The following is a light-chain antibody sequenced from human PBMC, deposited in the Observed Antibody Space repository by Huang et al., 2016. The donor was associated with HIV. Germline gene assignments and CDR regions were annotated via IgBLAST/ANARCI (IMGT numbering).Light chain of an antibody. CDR2: MAS. J-gene: IGKJ2*01. V-gene: IGKV4-1*01. Sequence: DILLTQSPDSLAVSLGERAPLTCGSSRSLLFASNSKNFLAWYQQKPGQSPKLLMYMASVRESGVPERFTGSGSGTEFTLTIASLKDEDVAVYYCQQFYNMPYTFGRGTRLEI. CDR1: RSLLFASNSKNF. CDR3: QQFYNMPYT.